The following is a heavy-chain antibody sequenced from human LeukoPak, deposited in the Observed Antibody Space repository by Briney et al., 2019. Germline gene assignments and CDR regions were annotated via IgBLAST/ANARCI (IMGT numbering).Heavy chain of an antibody. CDR3: AKGSLPIVVVPAAIKGAY. D-gene: IGHD2-2*02. CDR1: GFTFSSYA. Sequence: GGSLRLSCAASGFTFSSYAMSWVRQAPGKGLEWVSAISGSGGSTYYADSVKGRFTISRDNSKNTLYLQMNSLRAEDTAVYYCAKGSLPIVVVPAAIKGAYWGQGTLVTVSS. V-gene: IGHV3-23*01. CDR2: ISGSGGST. J-gene: IGHJ4*02.